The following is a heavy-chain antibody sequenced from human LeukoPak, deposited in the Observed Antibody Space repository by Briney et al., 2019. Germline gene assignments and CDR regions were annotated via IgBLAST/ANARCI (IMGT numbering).Heavy chain of an antibody. V-gene: IGHV3-30*02. J-gene: IGHJ4*02. Sequence: GGSLRLSCAASGFTFSFYGMHWVRQTPGKGLEWVAFLEYNGNDKNYADSVRGRFTISRDNSKNTLFLQMDSLRTEDTAVYYCASKERAFYFGSWGQGTLVTVSS. CDR2: LEYNGNDK. CDR3: ASKERAFYFGS. CDR1: GFTFSFYG.